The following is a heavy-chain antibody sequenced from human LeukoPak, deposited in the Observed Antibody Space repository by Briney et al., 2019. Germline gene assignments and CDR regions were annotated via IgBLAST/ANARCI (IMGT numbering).Heavy chain of an antibody. D-gene: IGHD3-9*01. CDR2: ISGSGGTT. CDR3: AKGQDALTGYSYFDP. Sequence: GGSLRLSCAASGFTFDTYAMSWVRPAPGEGLEWVSVISGSGGTTYYADSVKGRFTISRDNSKNTLYLQMNSLRAVDTAVYYCAKGQDALTGYSYFDPWGQGTLVTVSS. V-gene: IGHV3-23*01. CDR1: GFTFDTYA. J-gene: IGHJ4*02.